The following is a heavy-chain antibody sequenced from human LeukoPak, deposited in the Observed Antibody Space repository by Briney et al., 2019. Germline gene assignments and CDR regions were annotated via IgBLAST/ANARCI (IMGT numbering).Heavy chain of an antibody. CDR2: IYYSGST. J-gene: IGHJ4*02. V-gene: IGHV4-39*07. D-gene: IGHD1-26*01. CDR1: GGSISSSNYY. Sequence: PSETLSLTCTVSGGSISSSNYYWGWIRQPPGKGLEWIGSIYYSGSTYYNPSLKSRVTISVDTSKNQFSLKLSSVTAADTAMYYCAKSGGYGLIDYWGQGTRVTVSS. CDR3: AKSGGYGLIDY.